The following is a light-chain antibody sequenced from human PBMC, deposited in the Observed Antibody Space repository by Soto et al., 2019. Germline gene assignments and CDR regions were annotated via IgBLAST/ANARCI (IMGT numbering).Light chain of an antibody. CDR3: QQYYSTPPYT. J-gene: IGKJ2*01. Sequence: DIVMTQSPDSLTVSLGERATIKCKSSQSVLYSSNNKNYLAWYQQKPGQPPKLLIYWASTRESGVPDRCSGSGSGIDLPHTIGSLLAEDVAVYYCQQYYSTPPYTFGQGTKLEIQ. V-gene: IGKV4-1*01. CDR2: WAS. CDR1: QSVLYSSNNKNY.